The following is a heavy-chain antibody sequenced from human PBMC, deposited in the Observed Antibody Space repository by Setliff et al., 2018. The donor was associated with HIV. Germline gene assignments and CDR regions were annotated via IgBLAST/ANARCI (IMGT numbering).Heavy chain of an antibody. J-gene: IGHJ4*02. CDR2: ISGSGSST. CDR1: GFTFSVYA. Sequence: ASGFTFSVYAMSWLRQAPGKGLEWVSGISGSGSSTYYADSVKGRFTISRDNSKNTLYLQMNRLRADDTAIYYCAKGASLVPRRPHFCYFDYWGQGALVTVSS. D-gene: IGHD3-16*02. V-gene: IGHV3-23*01. CDR3: AKGASLVPRRPHFCYFDY.